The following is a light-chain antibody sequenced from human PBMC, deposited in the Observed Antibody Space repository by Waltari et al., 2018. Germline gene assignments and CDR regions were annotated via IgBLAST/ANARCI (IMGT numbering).Light chain of an antibody. Sequence: QSALTQPASVSGSPGQSIAISCTGTRSDAGGYNYVSWYQQHPGKAPKLIIYYVNERPSGVSDRFSASKSGNTASLTISGLQAEDEADYYCSSYTTSYTWVFGGGTKLTVL. V-gene: IGLV2-14*03. J-gene: IGLJ3*02. CDR2: YVN. CDR1: RSDAGGYNY. CDR3: SSYTTSYTWV.